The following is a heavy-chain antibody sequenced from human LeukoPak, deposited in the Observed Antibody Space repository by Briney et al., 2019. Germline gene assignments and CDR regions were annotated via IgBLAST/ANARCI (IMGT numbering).Heavy chain of an antibody. CDR1: GFTFDDYA. CDR2: ISWNSGSI. J-gene: IGHJ3*02. CDR3: AKDRYSYGLDAFDI. Sequence: PGGSLRLSCAASGFTFDDYAMHWVRQAPGKGLEWVSGISWNSGSIGYADSVKGRFTISRDNAKNSLYLQMNSLRAEDTALYYCAKDRYSYGLDAFDIWGQGTMVTVSS. V-gene: IGHV3-9*01. D-gene: IGHD5-18*01.